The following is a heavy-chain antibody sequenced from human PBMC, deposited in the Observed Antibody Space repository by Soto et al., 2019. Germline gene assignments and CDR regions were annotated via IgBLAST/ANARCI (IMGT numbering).Heavy chain of an antibody. CDR2: INPSGGST. V-gene: IGHV1-46*01. J-gene: IGHJ4*02. Sequence: ASVKVSCKASGYTFTSYYMHWVRQAPGQGLEWMGIINPSGGSTSYAQKFQGRVTMTRDTSTSTVYMELSSLRSEDTAVYYCARDPRRVTYYYDISGYYLDYWGQGTLVTVSS. CDR1: GYTFTSYY. CDR3: ARDPRRVTYYYDISGYYLDY. D-gene: IGHD3-22*01.